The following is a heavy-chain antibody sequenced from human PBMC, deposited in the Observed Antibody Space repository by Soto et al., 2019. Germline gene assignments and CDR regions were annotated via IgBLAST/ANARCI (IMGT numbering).Heavy chain of an antibody. Sequence: GGSLRLSCAAPGFTFSSYALNWVPPAPGKGLEWVSSISSSSTYIYYADSVKGRFTISRDNAKNSLYLQMNSLRAEDTAVYYCARPLHYYDGSGYSAYWGQGTLVTVSS. CDR3: ARPLHYYDGSGYSAY. V-gene: IGHV3-21*03. J-gene: IGHJ4*02. D-gene: IGHD3-22*01. CDR2: ISSSSTYI. CDR1: GFTFSSYA.